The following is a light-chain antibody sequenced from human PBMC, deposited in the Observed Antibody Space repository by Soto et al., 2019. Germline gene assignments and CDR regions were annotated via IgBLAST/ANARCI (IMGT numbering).Light chain of an antibody. CDR3: QQYSGDEWT. J-gene: IGKJ1*01. CDR2: KAS. Sequence: DIQMTQSPSTLSGSVGDRVTITFRASQTISSWLAWYQQKPGKAPKLLIYKASTLKSGVPSRFSGRGSGTEFTLTISSLQPDDFGTYYCQQYSGDEWTFGQGTKVDI. CDR1: QTISSW. V-gene: IGKV1-5*03.